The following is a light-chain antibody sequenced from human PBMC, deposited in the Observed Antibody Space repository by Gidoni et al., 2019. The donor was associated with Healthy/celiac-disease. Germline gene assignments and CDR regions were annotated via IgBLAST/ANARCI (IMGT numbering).Light chain of an antibody. CDR2: GAS. CDR3: QQYGSSPQT. J-gene: IGKJ1*01. Sequence: EIVLTQSPGTLSLSPGERATLSCRASQSLSSSYLAWYQQKPGQAPRLLIYGASSRATGIPDRFSGSGSGTDFTLTISGLEPEDFAVYYCQQYGSSPQTFGQGTKVEIK. CDR1: QSLSSSY. V-gene: IGKV3-20*01.